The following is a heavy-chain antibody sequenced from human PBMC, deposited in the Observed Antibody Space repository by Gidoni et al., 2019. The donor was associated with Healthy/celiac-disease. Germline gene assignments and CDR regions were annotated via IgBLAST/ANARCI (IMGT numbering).Heavy chain of an antibody. Sequence: EVQLLESGGGLVQPGGSLGVSCAASGVTFRSYAMSWVRQAPGKGLDWVSAISGSGGSTYYADSVKGRFTISRDNSKNTLYLQMNSLRAEDTAVYYCAKATILVAAYFNWGQGTLVTVSS. D-gene: IGHD2-15*01. CDR1: GVTFRSYA. CDR3: AKATILVAAYFN. J-gene: IGHJ4*02. V-gene: IGHV3-23*01. CDR2: ISGSGGST.